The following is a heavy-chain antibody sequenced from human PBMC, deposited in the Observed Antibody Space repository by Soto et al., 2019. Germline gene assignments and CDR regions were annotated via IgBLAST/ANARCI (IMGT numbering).Heavy chain of an antibody. CDR3: ARKMGVEMATIPHYYYYYGMDV. CDR2: ISGSGGST. D-gene: IGHD5-12*01. Sequence: GGSLRLSCAASVFTFSSYAMSWVRQAPGKGLEWVSAISGSGGSTYYADSVKGRFTISRDNSKNTLYLQMNSLRAEDTAVYYCARKMGVEMATIPHYYYYYGMDVWGQGTTVTVSS. CDR1: VFTFSSYA. V-gene: IGHV3-23*01. J-gene: IGHJ6*02.